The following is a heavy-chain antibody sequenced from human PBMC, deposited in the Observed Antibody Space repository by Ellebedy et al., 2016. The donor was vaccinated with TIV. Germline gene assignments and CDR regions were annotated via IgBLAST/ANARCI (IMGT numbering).Heavy chain of an antibody. CDR3: ARGEMATIPYYYYYGMDV. Sequence: ASVKVSCKASGYTFTSYYMHWVRQAPGQGLEWMGWIIPIFGTANYAQKFQGRVTITADESTSTAYMELSSLRSEDTAVYYCARGEMATIPYYYYYGMDVWGQGTTVTVSS. J-gene: IGHJ6*02. CDR1: GYTFTSYY. CDR2: IIPIFGTA. D-gene: IGHD5-24*01. V-gene: IGHV1-69*13.